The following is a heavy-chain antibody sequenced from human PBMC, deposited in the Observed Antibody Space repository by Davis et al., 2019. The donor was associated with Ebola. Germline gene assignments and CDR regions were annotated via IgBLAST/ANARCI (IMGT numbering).Heavy chain of an antibody. V-gene: IGHV4-31*03. CDR3: ARSKTRGGWGLFDP. CDR2: IYYSGSA. D-gene: IGHD6-19*01. Sequence: MPSETLSLTCTVSGGSISSGGYWAWIRQHPGKGLEWIGYIYYSGSAYYTPSLKSRLTISVDTSKNQFSLKLSSVTAADTAVYYCARSKTRGGWGLFDPWGQGTLVTVSS. J-gene: IGHJ5*02. CDR1: GGSISSGGY.